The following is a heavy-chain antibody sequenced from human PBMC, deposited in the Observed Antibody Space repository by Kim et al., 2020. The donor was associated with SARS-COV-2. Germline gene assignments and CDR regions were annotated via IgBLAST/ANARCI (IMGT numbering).Heavy chain of an antibody. V-gene: IGHV3-23*01. Sequence: GGSLRLSCAASGFTFSSYAMGWVRQAPGKGLEWVSAISGSGGSTYYADSVKGRFTISRDNSKNTLYLQMNSLRAEDMAVYYCAKTDGYDFWSGYLVDYWGQGTLVTVSS. CDR3: AKTDGYDFWSGYLVDY. J-gene: IGHJ4*02. D-gene: IGHD3-3*01. CDR1: GFTFSSYA. CDR2: ISGSGGST.